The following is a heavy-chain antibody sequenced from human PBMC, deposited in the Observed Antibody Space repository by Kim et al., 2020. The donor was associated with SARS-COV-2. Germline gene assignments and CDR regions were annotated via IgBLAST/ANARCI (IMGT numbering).Heavy chain of an antibody. V-gene: IGHV3-21*01. CDR3: ARDRISMVLGGFDS. J-gene: IGHJ4*02. Sequence: GGSLRLSCAASGFTFSSYSFNWVRQAPGKGLEWVSSISIDDNYVYYADSVRGRFTFSRDNAKKSVYLQMNSLRAEDTAVYYCARDRISMVLGGFDSWGQGTLVTVSS. CDR2: ISIDDNYV. CDR1: GFTFSSYS. D-gene: IGHD3-10*01.